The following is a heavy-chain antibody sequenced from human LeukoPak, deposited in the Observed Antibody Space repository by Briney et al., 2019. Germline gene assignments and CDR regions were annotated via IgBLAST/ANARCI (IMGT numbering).Heavy chain of an antibody. Sequence: ASVKVSCKASGYTSTSYYMHWVRQAPGQGLEWMGIINPSGGSTSYAQKFQGRVTMTRDTSTSTVYMELSSLRSEDTAVYYCARESYSNPRPYYFDYWGQGTLVTVSS. J-gene: IGHJ4*02. V-gene: IGHV1-46*01. CDR1: GYTSTSYY. CDR3: ARESYSNPRPYYFDY. D-gene: IGHD4-11*01. CDR2: INPSGGST.